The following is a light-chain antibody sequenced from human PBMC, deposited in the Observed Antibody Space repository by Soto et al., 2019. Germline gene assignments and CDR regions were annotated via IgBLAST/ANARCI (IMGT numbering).Light chain of an antibody. CDR2: GAA. J-gene: IGKJ1*01. CDR1: ESVDSNY. Sequence: EIVLTQSPGTLSLSPGERATLSCRATESVDSNYLAGYQQKPRQAPRLLIYGAASRATGTPDRFSGSGSGTDFILTISRLDPEDSAVYYCQQYSDSPQTFGQGTKVEI. CDR3: QQYSDSPQT. V-gene: IGKV3-20*01.